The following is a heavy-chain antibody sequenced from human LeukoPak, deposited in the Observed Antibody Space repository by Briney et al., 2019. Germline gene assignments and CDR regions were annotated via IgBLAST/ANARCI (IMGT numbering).Heavy chain of an antibody. CDR2: IYYSGST. CDR3: ARDSAQGPIDY. V-gene: IGHV4-59*01. J-gene: IGHJ4*02. Sequence: SETLSLTCTVSGGSINSYYWSWIRQPPGKELEWIGYIYYSGSTNYNPSLKSRVTISVDTSKNQFSLKLSSVTAADTAVYYCARDSAQGPIDYWGQGTLVTVSS. CDR1: GGSINSYY. D-gene: IGHD3-10*01.